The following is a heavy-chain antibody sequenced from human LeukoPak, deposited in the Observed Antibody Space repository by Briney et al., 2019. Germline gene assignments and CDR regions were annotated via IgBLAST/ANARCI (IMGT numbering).Heavy chain of an antibody. V-gene: IGHV3-33*01. CDR3: ARATSAYYYPDAFDI. CDR1: GFTFSSYG. J-gene: IGHJ3*02. Sequence: GGSLRLSCAASGFTFSSYGMHWVRQAPGKGLEWVAVIWYDGSNKYYADSVKGRFTISRDNAKNSLYLQMSSLRAEDTAVYYCARATSAYYYPDAFDIWGQGTMVTVSS. CDR2: IWYDGSNK. D-gene: IGHD3-22*01.